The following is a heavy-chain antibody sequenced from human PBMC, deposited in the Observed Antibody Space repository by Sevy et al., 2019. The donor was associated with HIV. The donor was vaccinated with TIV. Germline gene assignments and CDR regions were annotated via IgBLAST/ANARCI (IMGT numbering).Heavy chain of an antibody. V-gene: IGHV3-30*03. CDR2: LSNDGSKK. CDR1: GFTFSSYV. D-gene: IGHD5-12*01. Sequence: GGSLRLSCAASGFTFSSYVLHWVRQAPGKGLEWVALLSNDGSKKYYVDSVKGRFTISRDNSKNILLLQMNSLRPEDTAVYFCARRGLGGYEYSIDNWGQGTLVTVSS. CDR3: ARRGLGGYEYSIDN. J-gene: IGHJ4*02.